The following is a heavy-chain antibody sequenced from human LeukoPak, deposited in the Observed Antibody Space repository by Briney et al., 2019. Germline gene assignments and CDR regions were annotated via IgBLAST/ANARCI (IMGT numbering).Heavy chain of an antibody. V-gene: IGHV3-15*01. CDR3: TTDSPVPAAVVYYFDY. CDR1: GFTFSNAW. J-gene: IGHJ4*02. D-gene: IGHD2-2*01. Sequence: GGSLRLSCAASGFTFSNAWTSWVRQAPGKGLEWVGRIKSKTDGGTTDYAAPVKGRFTISRDDSKNTLYLQMNSLKTEDTAVYYCTTDSPVPAAVVYYFDYWGQGTLVTVSS. CDR2: IKSKTDGGTT.